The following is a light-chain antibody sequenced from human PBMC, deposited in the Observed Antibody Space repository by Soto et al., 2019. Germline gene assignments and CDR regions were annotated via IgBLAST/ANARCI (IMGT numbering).Light chain of an antibody. J-gene: IGKJ2*01. V-gene: IGKV1-9*01. CDR2: SAS. CDR3: QHLNSYLS. CDR1: QGISSY. Sequence: IQLTQSPSFLSASVGDRVTITCRASQGISSYLAWYQQKPGTAPKLLIYSASTLQSGVPSRFSGSGSGTEFTLTISSLQPEDFATYYCQHLNSYLSFGQGTKLEIK.